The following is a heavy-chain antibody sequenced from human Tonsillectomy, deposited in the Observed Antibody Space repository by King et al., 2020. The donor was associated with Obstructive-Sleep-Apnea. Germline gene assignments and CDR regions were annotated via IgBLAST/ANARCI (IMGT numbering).Heavy chain of an antibody. Sequence: VQLVESWGGFVPPGGSLRLPCAFSAFPFHNYAMSLVRQALGKGMDWLSGVSGFGASTDSANSVKGRFTISRDNAKNTLYLQMNSRRAEETAVYYCAKSIITMIRGVIIEGYYFEYWGQGTLVTVSS. CDR1: AFPFHNYA. J-gene: IGHJ4*02. D-gene: IGHD3-10*01. V-gene: IGHV3-23*04. CDR2: VSGFGAST. CDR3: AKSIITMIRGVIIEGYYFEY.